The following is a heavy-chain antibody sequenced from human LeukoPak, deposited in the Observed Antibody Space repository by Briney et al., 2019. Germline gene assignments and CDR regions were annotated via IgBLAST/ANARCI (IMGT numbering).Heavy chain of an antibody. CDR1: GFTFSSYA. CDR2: ISGSGGST. V-gene: IGHV3-23*01. Sequence: PGGSLRLSCAASGFTFSSYAMSWVRQAPGKGLEWVSAISGSGGSTYYADSVKGRFTISRDNCKNTLYLQMNSLRAEDTAVYYCAKDHGSGWYYYYMDVWGKGTTVTVSS. J-gene: IGHJ6*03. D-gene: IGHD6-19*01. CDR3: AKDHGSGWYYYYMDV.